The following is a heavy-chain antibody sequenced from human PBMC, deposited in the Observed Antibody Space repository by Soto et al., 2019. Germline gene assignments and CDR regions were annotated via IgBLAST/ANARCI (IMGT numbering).Heavy chain of an antibody. D-gene: IGHD5-12*01. CDR1: GGSFSGYY. V-gene: IGHV4-59*01. Sequence: SETLSLTCAVYGGSFSGYYWSWIRQPPGKGLEWIGYIYYSGSTNYNPSLKSRVTISVDTSKNQFSLKLSSVTAADTAVYYCARYIEGGGYDSYNWFDPWGQGTLVTVSS. CDR2: IYYSGST. J-gene: IGHJ5*02. CDR3: ARYIEGGGYDSYNWFDP.